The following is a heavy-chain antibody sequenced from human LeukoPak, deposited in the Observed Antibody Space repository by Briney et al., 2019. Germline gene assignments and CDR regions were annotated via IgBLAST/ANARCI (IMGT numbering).Heavy chain of an antibody. CDR3: ARVVVVPAAIPMGYYYYMDV. V-gene: IGHV1-69*05. Sequence: SVKVSCKASGGTFSSYAISWVRQAPGQGLEWMGGIIPIFGTANYAQKFQGRVTITTDESTSTAYMELSSLRSEDTAVYYCARVVVVPAAIPMGYYYYMDVWGKGTTVTVSS. J-gene: IGHJ6*03. D-gene: IGHD2-2*02. CDR2: IIPIFGTA. CDR1: GGTFSSYA.